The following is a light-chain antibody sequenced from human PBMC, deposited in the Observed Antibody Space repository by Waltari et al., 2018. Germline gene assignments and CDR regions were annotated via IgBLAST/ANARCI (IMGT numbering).Light chain of an antibody. CDR3: NSRDSSGNFVV. V-gene: IGLV3-19*01. CDR1: NLRNFY. J-gene: IGLJ2*01. CDR2: GKG. Sequence: SSELTQDPALSVALGQTVRITCQGDNLRNFYASWYQQKPGQAPVLGMYGKGRRPSGSPDRFAGSSSGSKNTLTITGAQAEDEADYYCNSRDSSGNFVVFGGGTKLTVL.